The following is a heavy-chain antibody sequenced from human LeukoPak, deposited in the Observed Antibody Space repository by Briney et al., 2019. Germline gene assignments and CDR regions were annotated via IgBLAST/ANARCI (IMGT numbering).Heavy chain of an antibody. CDR3: ARDSGSYANWFDP. D-gene: IGHD1-26*01. J-gene: IGHJ5*02. CDR2: IIPIFGIA. Sequence: SVKVSCKASGGTFSSYAISWVRQAPGQGVEWMGRIIPIFGIANYAQKFQGRVTITADKSTSTAYMELSSLRSEDTAVYYCARDSGSYANWFDPWGQGTLVTVSA. CDR1: GGTFSSYA. V-gene: IGHV1-69*04.